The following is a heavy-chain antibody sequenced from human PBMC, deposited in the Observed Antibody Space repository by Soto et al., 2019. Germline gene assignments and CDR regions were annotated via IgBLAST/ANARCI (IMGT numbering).Heavy chain of an antibody. CDR3: ARDRLNYDFWSGYSVYYYGMDV. CDR1: GFTFSSYS. CDR2: ISSSSSTI. Sequence: EVQLVESGGGLVQPGGSLRLSCAASGFTFSSYSMNWVRQAPGKGLEWVSYISSSSSTIYYADSVKGRFTISRDNAKNSLYLQMNSLRDEDTAVYYCARDRLNYDFWSGYSVYYYGMDVWGQGTTVTVSS. J-gene: IGHJ6*02. D-gene: IGHD3-3*01. V-gene: IGHV3-48*02.